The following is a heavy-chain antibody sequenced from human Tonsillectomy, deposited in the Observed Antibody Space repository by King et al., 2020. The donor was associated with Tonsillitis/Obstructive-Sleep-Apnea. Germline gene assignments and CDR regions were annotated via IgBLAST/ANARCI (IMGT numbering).Heavy chain of an antibody. J-gene: IGHJ4*02. CDR1: GFTFSSYA. V-gene: IGHV3-30*04. D-gene: IGHD3-10*01. Sequence: HVQLVESGGGVVQPGRSLRLSCAASGFTFSSYAMHWVRQAPGKGLEWVAVMSYDGSNKYYADSVKGRFTISRDNPKNPLYLQMNSLRAEDTAEYYCARPNMVRGVIGGDYFDYWGQGTLVTVSS. CDR2: MSYDGSNK. CDR3: ARPNMVRGVIGGDYFDY.